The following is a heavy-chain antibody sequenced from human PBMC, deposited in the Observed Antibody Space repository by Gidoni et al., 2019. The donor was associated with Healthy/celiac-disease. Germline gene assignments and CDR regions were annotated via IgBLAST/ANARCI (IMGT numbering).Heavy chain of an antibody. V-gene: IGHV2-26*01. CDR2: IFSNDEK. D-gene: IGHD4-4*01. CDR1: GFSLSNARMG. J-gene: IGHJ6*02. Sequence: GFSLSNARMGVSWIRQPPGKALEWLAHIFSNDEKSYSTSLKSRLTISKDTSKSQVVLTMTNMDPVDTATYYCARIYRDIYYYYGMDVWGQGTTVTVSS. CDR3: ARIYRDIYYYYGMDV.